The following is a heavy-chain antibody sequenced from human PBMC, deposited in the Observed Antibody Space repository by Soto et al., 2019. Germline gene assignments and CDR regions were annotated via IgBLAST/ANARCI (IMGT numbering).Heavy chain of an antibody. CDR1: GGSFSGYY. V-gene: IGHV4-34*01. Sequence: SETLSLTCAVYGGSFSGYYWSWIRQPPGKGLEWIGEINHSGSTNYNPSLKSRVTISVDTSKNQFSLKLSSVTAADTAVYYCARGKLRYFDYWGQGTLVTVSS. CDR3: ARGKLRYFDY. J-gene: IGHJ4*02. CDR2: INHSGST. D-gene: IGHD3-9*01.